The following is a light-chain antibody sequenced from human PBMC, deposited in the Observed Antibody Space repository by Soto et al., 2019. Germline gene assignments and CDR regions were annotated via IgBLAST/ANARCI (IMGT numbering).Light chain of an antibody. CDR3: QQYDSSPLT. Sequence: EIVLTQSPDTLSLSPGERATLSCRASQSVYSNYLAWYQQKPGQAPRVLIYDASIRATGIPDRFSGSGSGTDFTLTISRLEPEDSAVYYCQQYDSSPLTFGGGTKV. CDR1: QSVYSNY. V-gene: IGKV3-20*01. J-gene: IGKJ4*01. CDR2: DAS.